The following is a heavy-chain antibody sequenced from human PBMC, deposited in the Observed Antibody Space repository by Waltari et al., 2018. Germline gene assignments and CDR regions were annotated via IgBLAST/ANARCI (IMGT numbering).Heavy chain of an antibody. CDR1: GGTFSSYA. V-gene: IGHV1-69*01. CDR3: AQRGGSNYGYYYYYGMDV. Sequence: QVQLVQSGAEVKKPGSSVKVSCKASGGTFSSYAISWVRQAPGQGLEWMGGIIPIFGTANYAQKFQGRVTITADESTSTAYMELSSLRSEDTAVYYCAQRGGSNYGYYYYYGMDVWGQGTTVTVSS. J-gene: IGHJ6*02. CDR2: IIPIFGTA. D-gene: IGHD4-4*01.